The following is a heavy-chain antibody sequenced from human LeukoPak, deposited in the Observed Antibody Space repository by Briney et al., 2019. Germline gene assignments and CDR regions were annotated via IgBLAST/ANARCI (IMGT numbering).Heavy chain of an antibody. CDR1: GFTFSDHY. CDR3: ANYRQSITAAGNSREFADY. D-gene: IGHD6-13*01. V-gene: IGHV3-72*01. CDR2: IINKANCYTT. Sequence: PGGFLRLPCAASGFTFSDHYMDWVRQAPGKGLEWVGRIINKANCYTTEYAASVKGRFTVSRDDSKNSLFLQMNSLKTEDTAVYYCANYRQSITAAGNSREFADYWGQGTLVTVSS. J-gene: IGHJ4*02.